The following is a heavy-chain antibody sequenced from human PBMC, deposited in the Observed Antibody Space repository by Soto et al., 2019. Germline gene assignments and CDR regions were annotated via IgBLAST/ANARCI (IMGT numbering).Heavy chain of an antibody. CDR2: IIPIFGTA. D-gene: IGHD2-21*01. CDR1: GGTFSSYD. V-gene: IGHV1-69*01. CDR3: ARDVEIAIRRWNAFDI. Sequence: QVQLVQSGAEVKKPGSSVKVSCKASGGTFSSYDISWVRQAPGQGLEWMGGIIPIFGTADYAQKFQGRVTITADESTSTGYMELSSLRSEDTAVYYCARDVEIAIRRWNAFDIWGQGTMVTVSS. J-gene: IGHJ3*02.